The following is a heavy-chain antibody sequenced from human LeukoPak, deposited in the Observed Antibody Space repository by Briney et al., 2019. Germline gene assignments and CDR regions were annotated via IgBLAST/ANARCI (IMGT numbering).Heavy chain of an antibody. CDR3: ARAMTTVTTFLAPLFGTADAFDI. Sequence: KPSETLSLTCTVSGGSISSYYWSWIRQPAGKGLEWIGRIYTSGSTNYNPSLKSRVTMSVDTSKTQFSLKLSSVTAADTAVYYCARAMTTVTTFLAPLFGTADAFDIWGQGTMVTVSS. D-gene: IGHD4-17*01. CDR1: GGSISSYY. J-gene: IGHJ3*02. CDR2: IYTSGST. V-gene: IGHV4-4*07.